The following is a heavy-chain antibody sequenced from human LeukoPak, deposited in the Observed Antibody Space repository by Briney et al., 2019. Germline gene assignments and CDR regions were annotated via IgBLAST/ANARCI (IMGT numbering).Heavy chain of an antibody. CDR1: RFTFSTNW. CDR3: VSGGDSGY. V-gene: IGHV3-7*03. Sequence: SGGSLRLSCAASRFTFSTNWMGWVRQAPGKGLEWVASITPAGSEKYYANSMKGRFTISRDNAKNSLFLQMNSLRAGDTGVYFCVSGGDSGYWGQGTLVTVSS. J-gene: IGHJ4*02. CDR2: ITPAGSEK. D-gene: IGHD2-21*02.